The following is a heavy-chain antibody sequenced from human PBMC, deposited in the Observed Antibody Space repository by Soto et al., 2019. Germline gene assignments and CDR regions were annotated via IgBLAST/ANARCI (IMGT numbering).Heavy chain of an antibody. CDR2: IYRSGST. CDR1: GSSLTTTHW. J-gene: IGHJ4*02. CDR3: ARTVRSYSWSYFDD. D-gene: IGHD4-4*01. Sequence: LSLTCAVSGSSLTTTHWWSWVRQSPGKGLEWIGEIYRSGSTKYNPSLKSRVSMSLDKSKNEFSLNLKSVTAADTAVYYCARTVRSYSWSYFDDWGQGTLVTVSS. V-gene: IGHV4-4*02.